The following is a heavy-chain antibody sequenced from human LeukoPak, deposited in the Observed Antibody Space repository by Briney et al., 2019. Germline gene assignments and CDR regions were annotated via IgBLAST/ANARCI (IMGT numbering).Heavy chain of an antibody. D-gene: IGHD6-13*01. J-gene: IGHJ4*02. CDR3: ARGAARADY. V-gene: IGHV3-21*01. Sequence: GGSLRLSCAASGFTFRSYNMNWVRQAPGKRPEWVSSISSSSSYIYYADSVKGRFTTSRDNAKNSLYLQMNSLRAEDTALYYCARGAARADYWGQGTLVTVSS. CDR1: GFTFRSYN. CDR2: ISSSSSYI.